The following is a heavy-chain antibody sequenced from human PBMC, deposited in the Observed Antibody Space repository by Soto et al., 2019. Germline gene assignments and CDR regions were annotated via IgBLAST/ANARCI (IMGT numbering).Heavy chain of an antibody. Sequence: GASVKVSCKSSGYTFMNYGISWVRQAPGQGPEWVGWISPDKVNTYYAQNLQGRVTVTTDTSTSTVYLQMNSLKTEDTAVYYCTTDSLFTLTLVRFDFWGHGTLVTVSS. CDR1: GYTFMNYG. CDR2: ISPDKVNT. CDR3: TTDSLFTLTLVRFDF. J-gene: IGHJ4*01. V-gene: IGHV1-18*01.